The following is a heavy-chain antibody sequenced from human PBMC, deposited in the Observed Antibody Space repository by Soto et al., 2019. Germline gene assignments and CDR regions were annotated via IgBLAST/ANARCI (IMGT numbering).Heavy chain of an antibody. Sequence: EVQLVESGGGLIQPGGSLRLSCAVSGFTVSNNYMSWVRQAPGKGLEGVSVIYSGGYTAYGDSVKGRFTISRDNSKNNLYLNKTARKPHAAAVFYRATHPGGGGYWGQGTLVTVSS. CDR1: GFTVSNNY. V-gene: IGHV3-53*01. D-gene: IGHD3-10*01. CDR2: IYSGGYT. J-gene: IGHJ4*02. CDR3: ATHPGGGGY.